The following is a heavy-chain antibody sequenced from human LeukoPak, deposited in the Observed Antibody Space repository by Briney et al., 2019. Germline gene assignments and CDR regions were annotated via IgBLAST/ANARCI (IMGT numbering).Heavy chain of an antibody. CDR3: ARQTNSGYDWRFDS. Sequence: PSETLSLTCAVYGGSFSGYYWSWIRQPPGKGLEWIGEINHSGSTNYNPSLKSRVTMSVDTSKNQFSLRLSSVTAADTALYYCARQTNSGYDWRFDSWGHGTLVTVSS. V-gene: IGHV4-34*01. CDR2: INHSGST. CDR1: GGSFSGYY. D-gene: IGHD5-12*01. J-gene: IGHJ4*01.